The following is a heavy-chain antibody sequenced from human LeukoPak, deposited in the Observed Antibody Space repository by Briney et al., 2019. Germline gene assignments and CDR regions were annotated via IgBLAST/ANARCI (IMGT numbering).Heavy chain of an antibody. CDR3: ARDYESSGSNGAFDI. CDR2: IYTSGST. D-gene: IGHD6-19*01. Sequence: SETLSLTCTVSGGSISFHYWSWIRQPAGEGLEWIGRIYTSGSTNYNPSLKSRVTMSVDTSTNQFSLKLTSVTAADTAVYYCARDYESSGSNGAFDIWGQGTMVTVSS. CDR1: GGSISFHY. V-gene: IGHV4-4*07. J-gene: IGHJ3*02.